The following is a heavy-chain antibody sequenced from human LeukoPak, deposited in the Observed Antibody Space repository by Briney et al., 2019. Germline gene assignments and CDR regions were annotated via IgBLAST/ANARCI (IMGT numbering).Heavy chain of an antibody. J-gene: IGHJ6*03. CDR2: IYYSGST. Sequence: SETLSLTCTVSGGSISSYYWSWIRQPPGKGLEWIGYIYYSGSTNYNPSLKSRVTISVDTSKSQFSLKLSSVTAADTAVYYCARDSSSSSHYYYYYMDVWGKGTTVTVSS. CDR3: ARDSSSSSHYYYYYMDV. CDR1: GGSISSYY. V-gene: IGHV4-59*01. D-gene: IGHD6-6*01.